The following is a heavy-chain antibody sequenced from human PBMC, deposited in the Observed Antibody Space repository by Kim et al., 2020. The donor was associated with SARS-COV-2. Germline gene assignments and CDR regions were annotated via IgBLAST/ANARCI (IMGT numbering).Heavy chain of an antibody. CDR3: ARSTVRDDAFDI. V-gene: IGHV4-59*01. J-gene: IGHJ3*02. Sequence: NYNPSLKSRVTISVDTSKNQFSLKLSSVTAADTAVYYCARSTVRDDAFDIWGQGTMVTVSS.